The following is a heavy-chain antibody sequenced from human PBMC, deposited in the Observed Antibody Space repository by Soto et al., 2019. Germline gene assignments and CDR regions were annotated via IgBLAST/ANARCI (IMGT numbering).Heavy chain of an antibody. CDR3: ARGNLLYVWGSYRPDAFDI. CDR2: IYYSGST. CDR1: GGSISSYY. V-gene: IGHV4-59*01. D-gene: IGHD3-16*02. J-gene: IGHJ3*02. Sequence: SETLSLTCTVSGGSISSYYWSWIRQPPGKGLEWIGYIYYSGSTNYNPSLKSRVTISVDTSKNQFSLKLSSVTAADTAVYYCARGNLLYVWGSYRPDAFDIWGQGTMVTVSS.